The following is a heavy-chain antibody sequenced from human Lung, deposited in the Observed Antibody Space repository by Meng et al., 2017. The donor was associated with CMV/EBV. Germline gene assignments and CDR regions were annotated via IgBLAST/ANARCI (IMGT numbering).Heavy chain of an antibody. CDR3: ARDPGFWSGYWTIWFAP. D-gene: IGHD3-3*01. V-gene: IGHV1-18*01. Sequence: SVXVSXXASGYTFSSHGITWVRQAPGQGLEWMGWISAYNGNTNYAQKFQGRVTMTTEKSTNTAYMELRGLRSDDTAVYYCARDPGFWSGYWTIWFAPWGPGTXVPVAS. CDR2: ISAYNGNT. J-gene: IGHJ5*02. CDR1: GYTFSSHG.